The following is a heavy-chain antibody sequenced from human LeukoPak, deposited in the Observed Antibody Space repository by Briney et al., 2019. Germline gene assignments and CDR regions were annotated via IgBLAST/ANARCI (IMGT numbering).Heavy chain of an antibody. D-gene: IGHD1-26*01. Sequence: PSETLSPTCTVSGGSISSYYWSWIRQPPGKGLEWIGYIYYSGSTNYNPSLKSRVTISVDASKNQFSLKLSSVTAADTAVYYCARGGGSYYGSLDYWGQGTLVTVSS. CDR1: GGSISSYY. V-gene: IGHV4-59*01. CDR2: IYYSGST. J-gene: IGHJ4*02. CDR3: ARGGGSYYGSLDY.